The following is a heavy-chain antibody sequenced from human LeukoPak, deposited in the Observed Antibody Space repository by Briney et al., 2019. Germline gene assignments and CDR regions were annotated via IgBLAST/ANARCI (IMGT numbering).Heavy chain of an antibody. CDR3: ARAARVVVVAGWFDP. J-gene: IGHJ5*02. V-gene: IGHV1-2*02. CDR1: GYTFTGYY. D-gene: IGHD2-15*01. CDR2: INPNSGGT. Sequence: GASVKVSCKASGYTFTGYYMHWVRQAPGQGLEWMGWINPNSGGTNYAQKFQGRVTMTRDTSISTAYMELSRLRSDDTAVYYCARAARVVVVAGWFDPWGQGTLVTVSS.